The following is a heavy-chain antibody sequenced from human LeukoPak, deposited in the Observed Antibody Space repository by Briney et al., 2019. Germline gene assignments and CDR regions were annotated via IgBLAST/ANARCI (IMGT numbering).Heavy chain of an antibody. V-gene: IGHV3-11*04. Sequence: GGSLRLSCAASGFTFSDHYMSWIRQAPGKGLEWISYISSSGTTIYYADSVKGRFTISRDNAKNSLYLQMNSLRAEDTAVYYCARTDYGDSHGAFDIWGQGTMVTVSS. CDR2: ISSSGTTI. J-gene: IGHJ3*02. CDR1: GFTFSDHY. CDR3: ARTDYGDSHGAFDI. D-gene: IGHD4-17*01.